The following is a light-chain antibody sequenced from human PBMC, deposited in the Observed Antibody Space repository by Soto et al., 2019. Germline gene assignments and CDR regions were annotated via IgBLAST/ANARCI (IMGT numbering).Light chain of an antibody. Sequence: QSALTQPASASGSPGQSITISCTGTSTDVGSYNYVSWYQQHPGKAPKLMIYNVKNRPSGVSNRFAGYNSGNTSSLTSAVLQEEDEADYCGGSYTSSSTGVFGGGTKLTVL. CDR1: STDVGSYNY. J-gene: IGLJ2*01. CDR2: NVK. CDR3: GSYTSSSTGV. V-gene: IGLV2-14*01.